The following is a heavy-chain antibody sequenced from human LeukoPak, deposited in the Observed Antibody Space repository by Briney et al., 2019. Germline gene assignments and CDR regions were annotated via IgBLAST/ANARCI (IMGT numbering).Heavy chain of an antibody. Sequence: ASVKVSCKVSGYTLTELSMHWVRQAPGKGLEWMGGFDPEDGETIYAQKFQGRVTMTEDTSTDTAYMELRSLRSDDTAVYYCARESGEGGYFDWLPFPARTYYYYGMDVWGQGTTVTVSS. D-gene: IGHD3-9*01. CDR1: GYTLTELS. CDR3: ARESGEGGYFDWLPFPARTYYYYGMDV. V-gene: IGHV1-24*01. J-gene: IGHJ6*02. CDR2: FDPEDGET.